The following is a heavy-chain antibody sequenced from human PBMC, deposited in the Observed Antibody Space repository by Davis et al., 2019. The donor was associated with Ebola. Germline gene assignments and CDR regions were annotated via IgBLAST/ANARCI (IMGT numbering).Heavy chain of an antibody. CDR1: GYSFTTYW. Sequence: GESLKISCKGSGYSFTTYWIAWVRQTPGKGLEWMGIVDPADSETRYSPSFQGQVTISADKSINTAYLQWSSLKASDTAMYYCARQESLYGSIDYWGQGTLVTVSS. D-gene: IGHD6-13*01. CDR3: ARQESLYGSIDY. V-gene: IGHV5-51*01. J-gene: IGHJ4*02. CDR2: VDPADSET.